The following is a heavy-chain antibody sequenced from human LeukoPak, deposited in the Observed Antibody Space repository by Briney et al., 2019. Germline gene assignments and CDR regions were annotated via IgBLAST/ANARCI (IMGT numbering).Heavy chain of an antibody. J-gene: IGHJ6*02. CDR1: GFTFSSYW. CDR2: IYSGGST. CDR3: ARNNYYYYGMDV. V-gene: IGHV3-53*04. Sequence: GGSLRLSCAASGFTFSSYWMSWVRQAPGKGLEGVSVIYSGGSTYYADSVKGRFTISRHNYKNTLYLQMNSLRAEDTAVYYCARNNYYYYGMDVWGQGTTVTVSS.